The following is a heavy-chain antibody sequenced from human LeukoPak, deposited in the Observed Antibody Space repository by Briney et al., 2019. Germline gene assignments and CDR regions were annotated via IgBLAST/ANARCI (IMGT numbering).Heavy chain of an antibody. CDR3: ARHDYCSGGNCYAGGHAFDI. D-gene: IGHD2-15*01. Sequence: SETLSLTCTVSGGYISSSSYFWAWIRQPPGKGLECIGSMSYSGSTYYNPSLKSRVTISVDTSKNQFSLKLSSVTAADTAVYYCARHDYCSGGNCYAGGHAFDIWGQGKMVTVSS. J-gene: IGHJ3*02. CDR2: MSYSGST. V-gene: IGHV4-39*01. CDR1: GGYISSSSYF.